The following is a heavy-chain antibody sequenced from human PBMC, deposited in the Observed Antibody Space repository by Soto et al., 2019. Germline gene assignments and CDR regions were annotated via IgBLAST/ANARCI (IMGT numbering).Heavy chain of an antibody. V-gene: IGHV1-8*01. J-gene: IGHJ4*02. Sequence: QVQLVQSGAELKKPGASVKVSCKASGYTFSSYDMNWVRQATGQGPEWIGWVNPNNGDTGYAQKFQGRVTLTTDISTTTAYMERTSLRSEDTAIYYCAKVSSKGSAIDFDYWGQGTLITVSS. CDR2: VNPNNGDT. CDR1: GYTFSSYD. D-gene: IGHD3-10*01. CDR3: AKVSSKGSAIDFDY.